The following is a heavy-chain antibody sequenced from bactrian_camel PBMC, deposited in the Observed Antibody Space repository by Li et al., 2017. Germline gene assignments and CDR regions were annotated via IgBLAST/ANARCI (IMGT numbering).Heavy chain of an antibody. V-gene: IGHV3S1*01. J-gene: IGHJ4*01. CDR2: IDRRRGVE. Sequence: HVQLVESGGGTVQPGGSLRLSCAASGFAFSDYWMYWVRQAPGKEREGIARIDRRRGVETYANSVKGRFTISHDNAENTVYLHMPSLKIEDTAVYYCETGAFGTTPGSWPSHRGTQVTVS. CDR1: GFAFSDYW. D-gene: IGHD5*01.